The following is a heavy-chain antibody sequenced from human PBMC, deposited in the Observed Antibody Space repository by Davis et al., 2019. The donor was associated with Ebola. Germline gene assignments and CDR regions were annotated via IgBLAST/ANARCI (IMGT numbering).Heavy chain of an antibody. J-gene: IGHJ3*02. V-gene: IGHV1-2*02. D-gene: IGHD2-15*01. CDR1: GYTFTGYY. CDR3: ARVGVVVAATYAFDI. CDR2: INPNSGGT. Sequence: ASVKVSCKASGYTFTGYYMHWVRQAPGQGLEWMGWINPNSGGTNYAQKFQGRVTITADESTSTAYMELSRLRSDDTAVYYCARVGVVVAATYAFDIWGQGTMVTVSS.